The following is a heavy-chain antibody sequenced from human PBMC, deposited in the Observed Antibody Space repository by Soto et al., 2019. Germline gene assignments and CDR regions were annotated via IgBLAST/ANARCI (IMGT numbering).Heavy chain of an antibody. CDR1: GGSFSGYY. CDR2: INHSGST. J-gene: IGHJ5*02. CDR3: ASHPTKAVLEYQLYNWFDP. D-gene: IGHD2-2*01. Sequence: SETLSLTCAVYGGSFSGYYWSWIRQPPGKGLEWIGEINHSGSTNYNPSLKSRVTISVDTSKNQFSLKLSSVTAADTAVYYCASHPTKAVLEYQLYNWFDPWGQGTLVTVSS. V-gene: IGHV4-34*01.